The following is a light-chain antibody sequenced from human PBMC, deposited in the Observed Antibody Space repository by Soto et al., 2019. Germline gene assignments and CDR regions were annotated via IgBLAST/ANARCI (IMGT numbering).Light chain of an antibody. V-gene: IGLV2-14*01. CDR2: EVR. Sequence: QSALTQPASVSGSPRQSITISCSGTSSDVGSYDYVAWYQQFPGKSPKLMIYEVRNRPSGVSSRFSGSKSGNTASLIISGLQAEDEADYYCISYTGSSTSYVFGTGTKLTVL. CDR1: SSDVGSYDY. J-gene: IGLJ1*01. CDR3: ISYTGSSTSYV.